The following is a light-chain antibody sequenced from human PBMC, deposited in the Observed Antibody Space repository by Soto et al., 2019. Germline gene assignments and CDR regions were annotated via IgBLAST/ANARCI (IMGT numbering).Light chain of an antibody. CDR1: QSVSSY. CDR2: DAS. CDR3: QQRSNWPPIT. V-gene: IGKV3-11*01. Sequence: EIVLTQSPATLSLSPGERATLSCRASQSVSSYLACYQQKPGQAPRLLIYDASNRATGIPARFSGSGSGTDFTLPISSLEPEDFAVYYCQQRSNWPPITFGQGTKVDI. J-gene: IGKJ1*01.